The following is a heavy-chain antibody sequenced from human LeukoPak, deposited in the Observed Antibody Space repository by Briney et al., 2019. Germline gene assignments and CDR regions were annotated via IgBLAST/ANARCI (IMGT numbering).Heavy chain of an antibody. J-gene: IGHJ4*02. CDR2: IYTSGST. CDR1: GGSISSYY. D-gene: IGHD5-12*01. Sequence: SETLSLTCTVSGGSISSYYWSWIRQPAGKGLEWIGRIYTSGSTNYNPSLKSRVTISVDTSKNHFSLKLNSVTAADTAVYYCARDPYSGYGRFDYWGQGTLVTVSS. CDR3: ARDPYSGYGRFDY. V-gene: IGHV4-4*07.